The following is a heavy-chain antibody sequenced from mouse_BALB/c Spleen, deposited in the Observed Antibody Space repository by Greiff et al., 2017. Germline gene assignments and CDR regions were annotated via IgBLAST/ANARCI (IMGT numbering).Heavy chain of an antibody. CDR1: GFTFSSYA. CDR2: ISSGGSYT. J-gene: IGHJ4*01. Sequence: EVKLVQSGGGLVKPGGSLKLSCAASGFTFSSYAMSWVRQYPEKRLEWVAEISSGGSYTYYPDTVTGRFTISRDNANNTQYLEMSSLRSEDTAMYYCAGGPRAMDDWGEGTSVTVSS. D-gene: IGHD1-1*02. CDR3: AGGPRAMDD. V-gene: IGHV5-9-4*01.